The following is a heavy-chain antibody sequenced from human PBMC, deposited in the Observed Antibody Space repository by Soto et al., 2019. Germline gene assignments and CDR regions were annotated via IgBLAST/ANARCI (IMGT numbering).Heavy chain of an antibody. CDR3: ARERLYGDYDYGAFDF. Sequence: GGSLRLSCAASGFTFSSYAMHWVRQAPGKGLEWVAVISYDGSNKYYADSVKGRFTISRDNSKITLYLQMNSLRAEDTAVYYCARERLYGDYDYGAFDFWGQGTMVTVSS. V-gene: IGHV3-30-3*01. D-gene: IGHD4-17*01. J-gene: IGHJ3*01. CDR1: GFTFSSYA. CDR2: ISYDGSNK.